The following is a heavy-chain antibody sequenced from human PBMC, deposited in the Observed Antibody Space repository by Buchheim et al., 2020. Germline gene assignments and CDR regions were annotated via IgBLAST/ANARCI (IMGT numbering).Heavy chain of an antibody. CDR2: ISYDGSNK. V-gene: IGHV3-30*18. J-gene: IGHJ4*02. D-gene: IGHD3-22*01. CDR1: GFTFSSYG. Sequence: VQLVESGGGLVQPGGSLRLSCAASGFTFSSYGMHWVRQAPGKGLEWVAVISYDGSNKYYADSVKGRFTISRDNSKNTLYLQMNSLRAEDTAVYYCAKEPGATMISADYWGQGTL. CDR3: AKEPGATMISADY.